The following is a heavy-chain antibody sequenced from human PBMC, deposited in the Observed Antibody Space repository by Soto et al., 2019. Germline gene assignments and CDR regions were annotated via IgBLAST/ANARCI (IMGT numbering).Heavy chain of an antibody. D-gene: IGHD3-3*01. CDR3: AKLGGTIFGVVSGHFDY. V-gene: IGHV3-23*01. CDR2: ISGSGGST. J-gene: IGHJ4*02. Sequence: EVQLLESGGGLVQPGGSPRLSCAASGFTFSSYAMSWVRQAPGKGLEWVSAISGSGGSTYYADSVKGRFTISRDNSKNTLYLQMNSLRAEDTAVYYCAKLGGTIFGVVSGHFDYWGQGTLVTVSS. CDR1: GFTFSSYA.